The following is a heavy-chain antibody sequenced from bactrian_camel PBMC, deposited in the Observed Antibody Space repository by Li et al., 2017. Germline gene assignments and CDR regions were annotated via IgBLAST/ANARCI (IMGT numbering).Heavy chain of an antibody. CDR3: SSLYNRY. CDR1: LFSYPY. CDR2: IDTGGST. V-gene: IGHV3S28*01. Sequence: QLVESGGGLVQPGGSLRLSCTSSLFSYPYMTWVRQGPGKGLEWISTIDTGGSTYYADSVRGRFTISKDVAKNTLYLQLNSLKPEDTAMYFCSSLYNRYWGQGTQVTVS. J-gene: IGHJ4*01.